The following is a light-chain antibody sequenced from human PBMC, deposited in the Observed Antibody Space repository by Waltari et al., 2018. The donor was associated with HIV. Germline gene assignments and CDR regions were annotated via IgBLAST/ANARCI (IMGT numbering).Light chain of an antibody. V-gene: IGLV2-14*03. J-gene: IGLJ3*02. CDR1: SSDIGGYNY. CDR3: SSYTSSGTRV. CDR2: DVS. Sequence: QSAPTQPASVSGSPGQSITISCTGTSSDIGGYNYVSWYQQYPGKAPKLMIFDVSTRPSGVSNRFSGSKSGNTASLTISGLQAEDEANYYCSSYTSSGTRVFGEGTKLTVL.